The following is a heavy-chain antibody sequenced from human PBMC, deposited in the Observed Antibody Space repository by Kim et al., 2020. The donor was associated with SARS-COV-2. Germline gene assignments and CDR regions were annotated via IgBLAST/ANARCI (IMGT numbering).Heavy chain of an antibody. D-gene: IGHD2-15*01. V-gene: IGHV1-24*01. Sequence: ASVKVSCKVSGYTLTELSMHWVRQAPGKGLEWMGGFDPEDGETIYAQKFQGRVTMTEDTSTDTAYMELSSLRSEDTAVYYCATFASTGSGSYYYYGMDVWGQGTTVTVSS. CDR2: FDPEDGET. CDR3: ATFASTGSGSYYYYGMDV. J-gene: IGHJ6*02. CDR1: GYTLTELS.